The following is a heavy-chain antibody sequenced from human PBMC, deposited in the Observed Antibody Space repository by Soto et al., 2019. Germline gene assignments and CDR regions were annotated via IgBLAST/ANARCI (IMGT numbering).Heavy chain of an antibody. J-gene: IGHJ4*02. V-gene: IGHV3-15*01. CDR1: GITFTNAW. CDR3: TTDPGDYEDF. D-gene: IGHD4-17*01. Sequence: EVQLVESGGDLGKTGGCLRLSCAASGITFTNAWMSWVRHAPGNGLEWVGRIKKKVDGGTTDYASPVRGRFTISRDDSKNTLFLQMNSLETEDTAVYYCTTDPGDYEDFWGQGTLVTVSS. CDR2: IKKKVDGGTT.